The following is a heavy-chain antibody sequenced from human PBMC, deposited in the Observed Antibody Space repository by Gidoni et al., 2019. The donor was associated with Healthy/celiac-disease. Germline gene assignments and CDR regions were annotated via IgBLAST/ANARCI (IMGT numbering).Heavy chain of an antibody. V-gene: IGHV3-30-3*01. J-gene: IGHJ4*02. CDR3: ATSITMIVVVIPSLPNY. CDR2: ISYDGSNK. CDR1: GFTFSSHA. D-gene: IGHD3-22*01. Sequence: QVHLVESGGGVVQPGRYLNFCCAASGFTFSSHAMNWVRQAPGKGLEWVAVISYDGSNKYYADSVKGRFTISRDKSKNTLYLQMNSLRAEDTAVYYCATSITMIVVVIPSLPNYWGQGTLVTVSS.